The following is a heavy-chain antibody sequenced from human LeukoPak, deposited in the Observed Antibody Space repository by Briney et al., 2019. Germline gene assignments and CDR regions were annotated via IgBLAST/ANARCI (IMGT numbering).Heavy chain of an antibody. CDR2: ISYDGSNK. J-gene: IGHJ4*02. Sequence: GGSLRLSCAASGFTFSSYAMHWVRQAPGKGLEWVAVISYDGSNKYYADSVKGRFTIFRDNSKNTLYLQMNSLRAEDTAVYYCARGGDPDYWGQGTLVTVSS. CDR3: ARGGDPDY. D-gene: IGHD2-21*02. V-gene: IGHV3-30-3*01. CDR1: GFTFSSYA.